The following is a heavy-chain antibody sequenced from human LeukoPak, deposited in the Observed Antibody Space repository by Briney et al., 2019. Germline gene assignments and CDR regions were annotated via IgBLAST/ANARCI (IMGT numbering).Heavy chain of an antibody. J-gene: IGHJ4*02. CDR1: GFTFSAYL. Sequence: VGALSLAYAASGFTFSAYLMTWVGPAPAKGLEWVSAISGSGGNTYYAAFVKGRFTISRDNSKNTLYLQMNSLRAEDTALYYCAKGRAAAYYFDYWGQGTLVTVSS. CDR2: ISGSGGNT. CDR3: AKGRAAAYYFDY. V-gene: IGHV3-23*01. D-gene: IGHD6-13*01.